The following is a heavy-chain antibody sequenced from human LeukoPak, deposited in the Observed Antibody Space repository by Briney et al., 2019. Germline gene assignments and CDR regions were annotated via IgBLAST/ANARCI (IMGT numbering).Heavy chain of an antibody. J-gene: IGHJ4*02. V-gene: IGHV3-48*01. CDR2: ISGSSGTR. Sequence: GGSLRLSCAASGFAFSSYSMNWVRQAPGKGLEWVSYISGSSGTRYYADSVKGRFTISRDNAKNSLYLQMNSLRAEDTAVYYCARAPYTSGWYRGDNDYWGQGTLVTVSS. CDR3: ARAPYTSGWYRGDNDY. CDR1: GFAFSSYS. D-gene: IGHD6-19*01.